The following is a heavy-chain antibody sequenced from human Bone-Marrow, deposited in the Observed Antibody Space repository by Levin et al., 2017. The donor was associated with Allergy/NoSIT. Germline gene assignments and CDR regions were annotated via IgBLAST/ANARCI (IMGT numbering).Heavy chain of an antibody. CDR1: GFFFSNYW. Sequence: GGSLRLSCAASGFFFSNYWMHWVRQAPGKGLMWVSRIINDGTSTNYADSVKGRFTISRDNAKKTLYLQVNSLRPDDTAVYYCARGGDYGSGSYSPIDYWGQGTLVTVAS. CDR3: ARGGDYGSGSYSPIDY. D-gene: IGHD3-10*01. J-gene: IGHJ4*02. CDR2: IINDGTST. V-gene: IGHV3-74*01.